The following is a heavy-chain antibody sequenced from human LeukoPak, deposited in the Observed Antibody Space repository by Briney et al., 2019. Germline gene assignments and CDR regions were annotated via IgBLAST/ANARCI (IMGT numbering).Heavy chain of an antibody. CDR3: AREGYYDSSGYYRRLYYYYYMDV. V-gene: IGHV4-34*01. J-gene: IGHJ6*03. CDR2: INHSGST. D-gene: IGHD3-22*01. CDR1: GGSFSGYY. Sequence: SETLSLTCAVYGGSFSGYYWSWIRQPPGKGLEWIGEINHSGSTNYNPSLKSRVTISVDTSKNQFSLKLSSVTAADTAVYYCAREGYYDSSGYYRRLYYYYYMDVWGKGTTVTVSS.